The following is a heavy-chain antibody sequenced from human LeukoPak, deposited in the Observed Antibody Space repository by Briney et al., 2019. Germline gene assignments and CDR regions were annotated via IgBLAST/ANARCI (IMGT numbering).Heavy chain of an antibody. CDR2: IKQDGSEK. Sequence: GGSLGLSCAASGFTFSSYWMSWARQAPGKGLEWVANIKQDGSEKYYVDSVKGRFTISRDNAKNSLYLQMNSLRAEDTAVYYCARFGVVPKYYYYYGMDVWGQGTTVTVSS. J-gene: IGHJ6*02. CDR1: GFTFSSYW. CDR3: ARFGVVPKYYYYYGMDV. D-gene: IGHD2-2*01. V-gene: IGHV3-7*01.